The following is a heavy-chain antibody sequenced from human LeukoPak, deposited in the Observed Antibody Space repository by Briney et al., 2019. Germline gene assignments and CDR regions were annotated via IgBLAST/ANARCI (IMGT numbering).Heavy chain of an antibody. CDR3: ARGRGYCSGGSCYGPSYYYYMDV. D-gene: IGHD2-15*01. J-gene: IGHJ6*03. V-gene: IGHV4-34*01. CDR1: GGFFSGYY. CDR2: INHSGST. Sequence: SETLSLTCAVYGGFFSGYYWSWIRQPPGKGLEWIGEINHSGSTNYNPSLKSRVTISVDTSKNQFSLKLSSVTAADTAVYYCARGRGYCSGGSCYGPSYYYYMDVWGKGTTVTVSS.